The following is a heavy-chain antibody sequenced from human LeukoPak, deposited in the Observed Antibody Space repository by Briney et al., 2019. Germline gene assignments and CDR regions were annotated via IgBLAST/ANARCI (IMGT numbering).Heavy chain of an antibody. V-gene: IGHV1-69*13. CDR2: IIPIFGTA. D-gene: IGHD3-22*01. CDR1: GGTFSSYT. Sequence: ASVKVSCKASGGTFSSYTISWVRQAPGQGLEWMGGIIPIFGTANYAQKFQGRVTITAGESTSTAYMELSSLRSEDTAVYYCARGRPANYYDSSGYSEYNWFDPWGQGTLVTVSS. J-gene: IGHJ5*02. CDR3: ARGRPANYYDSSGYSEYNWFDP.